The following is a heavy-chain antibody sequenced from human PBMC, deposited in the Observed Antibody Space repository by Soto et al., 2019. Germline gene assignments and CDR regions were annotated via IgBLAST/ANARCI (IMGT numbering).Heavy chain of an antibody. CDR2: TYFRSKWYN. CDR3: EKGETLGPKTGYAFDP. Sequence: PSQTLSLTCAISGDSVSSNTASWNWIRQSPSRGLEWLGRTYFRSKWYNDYAVSVKSRIIINPDTSNNQFSLQLNSVTPEDTAVYSCEKGETLGPKTGYAFDPWGQGIMVTVSP. D-gene: IGHD5-12*01. V-gene: IGHV6-1*01. J-gene: IGHJ5*02. CDR1: GDSVSSNTAS.